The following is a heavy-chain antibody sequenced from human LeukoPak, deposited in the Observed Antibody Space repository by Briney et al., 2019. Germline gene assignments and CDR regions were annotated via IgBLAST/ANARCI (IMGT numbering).Heavy chain of an antibody. CDR2: INWNGGST. D-gene: IGHD3-22*01. CDR3: ARAIFYDSSGYYFDY. V-gene: IGHV3-20*04. J-gene: IGHJ4*02. Sequence: GGSLRLSCAASGFTFSTYGMHWVRQAPGKGLEWVSGINWNGGSTGYADSVKGRFTISRDNAKNSLYLQMNSLRAEDTALYYCARAIFYDSSGYYFDYWGQGTLVTVSS. CDR1: GFTFSTYG.